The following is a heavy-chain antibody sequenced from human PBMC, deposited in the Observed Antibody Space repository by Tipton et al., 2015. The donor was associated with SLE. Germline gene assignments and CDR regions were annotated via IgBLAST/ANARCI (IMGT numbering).Heavy chain of an antibody. D-gene: IGHD5-12*01. V-gene: IGHV1-18*01. Sequence: QLVQSGAEVTEPGASVRVSCSASGYTFTSYDMSWMRQAPGQGLEWVGWISTNNGETKYAQRFQGRVTMLTDSSTRTSYMTLRGPTSDDTAIYYCARECSGSGCLDYWGQGTLVTVSS. CDR3: ARECSGSGCLDY. CDR2: ISTNNGET. CDR1: GYTFTSYD. J-gene: IGHJ4*02.